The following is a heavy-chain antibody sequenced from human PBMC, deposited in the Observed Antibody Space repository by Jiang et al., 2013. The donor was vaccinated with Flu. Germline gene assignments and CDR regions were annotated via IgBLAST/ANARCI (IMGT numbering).Heavy chain of an antibody. CDR3: ARMMWELFPPGLFGAFDI. D-gene: IGHD1-26*01. V-gene: IGHV3-48*02. J-gene: IGHJ3*02. Sequence: VQLVESGGGLVQPGGSLRLSCAASGFTFSSYSMNWVRQAPGKGLEWVSYISSSSSTIYYADSVKGRFTISRDNAKNSLYLQMNSLRDEDTAVYYCARMMWELFPPGLFGAFDIWGQGTMVTVSS. CDR1: GFTFSSYS. CDR2: ISSSSSTI.